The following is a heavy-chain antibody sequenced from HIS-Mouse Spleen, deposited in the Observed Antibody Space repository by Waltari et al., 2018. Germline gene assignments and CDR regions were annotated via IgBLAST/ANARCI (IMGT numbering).Heavy chain of an antibody. CDR1: GFTVSSTY. D-gene: IGHD3-10*01. Sequence: EVQLVETGGGLIQPGGSLSLSCAASGFTVSSTYMSWVRQAPGKGLEWVSVIYSGGSTYYADSVKGRFTISRDNSKNTLYLQMNSLRAEDTAVYYCARHYYYGSGSYYFDYWGQGTLVTVSS. J-gene: IGHJ4*02. CDR2: IYSGGST. V-gene: IGHV3-53*02. CDR3: ARHYYYGSGSYYFDY.